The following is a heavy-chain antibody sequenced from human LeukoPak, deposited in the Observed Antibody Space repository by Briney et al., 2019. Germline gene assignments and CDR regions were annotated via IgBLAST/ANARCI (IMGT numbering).Heavy chain of an antibody. V-gene: IGHV3-23*01. Sequence: PGGSLRLSCAASGFTFSSDAMSWVRQAPGKGLEWVSAISCSGGRTYYAESVQGRFNIHRDNSTTTVYPQMNSLRAEDTAVYYCAKDRGYDSSGLDYWGQGTLVTVSS. CDR3: AKDRGYDSSGLDY. D-gene: IGHD3-22*01. J-gene: IGHJ4*02. CDR1: GFTFSSDA. CDR2: ISCSGGRT.